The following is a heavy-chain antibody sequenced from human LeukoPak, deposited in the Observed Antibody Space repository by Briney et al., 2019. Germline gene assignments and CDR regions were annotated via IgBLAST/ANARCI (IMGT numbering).Heavy chain of an antibody. D-gene: IGHD2-2*01. CDR3: ARVASIVVVPAAKRYSSSWYWPAEFDY. Sequence: SETLSLTCAVSGDSISSSHWWSWVRQSPGKGLEWIGEIYHSGNTNYNPSLKSRVTISVDTSKNQFSLKLSSVTAADTAVYYCARVASIVVVPAAKRYSSSWYWPAEFDYWGQGTLVTVSS. V-gene: IGHV4-4*02. CDR2: IYHSGNT. J-gene: IGHJ4*02. CDR1: GDSISSSHW.